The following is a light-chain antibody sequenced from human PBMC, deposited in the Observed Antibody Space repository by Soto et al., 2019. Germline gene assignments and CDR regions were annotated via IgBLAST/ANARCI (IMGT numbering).Light chain of an antibody. CDR1: VSDVGNFGP. J-gene: IGLJ2*01. CDR2: EGN. V-gene: IGLV2-23*01. CDR3: AAWDDSSVV. Sequence: QSALTQPASVSGSPGQSITISCTGSVSDVGNFGPVSWYQQHPGQVPKLIIYEGNRRPSGVSSRFSGSKSGNTASLTISGLQAEDEADYYCAAWDDSSVVFGGGTKLTVL.